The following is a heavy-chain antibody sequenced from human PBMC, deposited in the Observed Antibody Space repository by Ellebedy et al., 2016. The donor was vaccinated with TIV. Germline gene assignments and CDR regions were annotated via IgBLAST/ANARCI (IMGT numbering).Heavy chain of an antibody. CDR1: GFSLTTSGVG. J-gene: IGHJ6*02. Sequence: SGPTLVKPTQTLTLTCTFSGFSLTTSGVGVGWIRQTPGKALEWLVVAYWNGDKRYSPSLRSRLNIPKDTSKNQVVLTMTYMEPVDTATYYCIYRSAAFDYHGLDVWGQGTAVTVSS. CDR2: AYWNGDK. V-gene: IGHV2-5*01. CDR3: IYRSAAFDYHGLDV. D-gene: IGHD6-25*01.